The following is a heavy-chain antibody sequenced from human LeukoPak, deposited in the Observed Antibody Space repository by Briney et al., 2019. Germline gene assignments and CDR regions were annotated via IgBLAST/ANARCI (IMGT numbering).Heavy chain of an antibody. CDR2: ISSSSSYI. V-gene: IGHV3-21*01. J-gene: IGHJ5*02. D-gene: IGHD2-2*01. CDR3: ATLNIVVVPAAIGNNWFDL. Sequence: GGSLRLSCAASEFSFSDYYMNWVRQAPGKGLEWVSSISSSSSYIYYADSVKGRFTISRDNAKNSLYLQMNSLRAEDTAVYYCATLNIVVVPAAIGNNWFDLWGQGTLVTVSS. CDR1: EFSFSDYY.